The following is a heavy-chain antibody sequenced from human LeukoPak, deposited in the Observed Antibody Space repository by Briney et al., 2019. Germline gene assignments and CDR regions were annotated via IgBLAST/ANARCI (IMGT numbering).Heavy chain of an antibody. J-gene: IGHJ4*02. D-gene: IGHD2-15*01. Sequence: GGSLRLSCAASGFTFSNAWMNWVRQAPGKGLEWVGRIKSKTDGGTTDYAAPVKGRFTISRDDSNTTLYLQMNSLKTEDTAVYYCTTRYCSGGRCDYWGQGTLVTVSS. V-gene: IGHV3-15*01. CDR2: IKSKTDGGTT. CDR3: TTRYCSGGRCDY. CDR1: GFTFSNAW.